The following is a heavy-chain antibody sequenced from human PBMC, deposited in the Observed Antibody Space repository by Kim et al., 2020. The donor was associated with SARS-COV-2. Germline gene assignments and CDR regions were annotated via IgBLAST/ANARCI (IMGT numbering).Heavy chain of an antibody. CDR3: ARELGEYYYDSSGPSPGYFDY. D-gene: IGHD3-22*01. V-gene: IGHV3-7*03. CDR1: GFTFSSYW. CDR2: IKQDGSEK. Sequence: GGSLRLSCAASGFTFSSYWMSWVRQAPGKGLEWVANIKQDGSEKYYVDSVKGRFTISRDNAKNSLYLQMNSLRAEDTAVYYCARELGEYYYDSSGPSPGYFDYWGQGTLVTVSS. J-gene: IGHJ4*02.